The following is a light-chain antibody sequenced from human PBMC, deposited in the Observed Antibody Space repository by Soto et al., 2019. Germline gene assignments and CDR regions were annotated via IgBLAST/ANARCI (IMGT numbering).Light chain of an antibody. CDR1: QSISSY. Sequence: DIQMTQSPPSLSASVGDTVTITCRASQSISSYLNWYQVRPGKAPTLLIYALFSLDGGISSRFSGSGAGTDFTLTIRNLQPEDSATYFCQQAYSAPRTFGAGTKVEI. J-gene: IGKJ4*01. CDR2: ALF. CDR3: QQAYSAPRT. V-gene: IGKV1-39*01.